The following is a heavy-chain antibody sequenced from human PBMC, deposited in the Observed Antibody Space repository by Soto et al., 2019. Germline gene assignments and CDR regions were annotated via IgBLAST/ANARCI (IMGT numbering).Heavy chain of an antibody. CDR1: GYSFTSYW. CDR2: IDPSDSYT. CDR3: ARLLGYDFWSGYPDV. V-gene: IGHV5-10-1*01. J-gene: IGHJ6*04. D-gene: IGHD3-3*01. Sequence: PGESLKISCKGSGYSFTSYWISWVRQMPGKGLEWMGRIDPSDSYTNYSPSFQGHVTMTRDTSISTAYMELSRLRSDDTAVYYCARLLGYDFWSGYPDVWGKGTTVTVSS.